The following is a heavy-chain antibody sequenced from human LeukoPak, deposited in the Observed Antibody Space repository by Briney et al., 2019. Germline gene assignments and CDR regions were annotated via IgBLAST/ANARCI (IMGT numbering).Heavy chain of an antibody. CDR1: GFTFSSYE. V-gene: IGHV3-48*03. D-gene: IGHD6-13*01. CDR2: ISSSGSAI. J-gene: IGHJ4*02. Sequence: PGGSLRLSCAASGFTFSSYEMNWVRQAPGKGLEWVSFISSSGSAIHYADSVKGRFTISRDNGENSLYLQMNSLRDEDTAVYYCARDGGRDSTYWYYYWGQGTLVTVSS. CDR3: ARDGGRDSTYWYYY.